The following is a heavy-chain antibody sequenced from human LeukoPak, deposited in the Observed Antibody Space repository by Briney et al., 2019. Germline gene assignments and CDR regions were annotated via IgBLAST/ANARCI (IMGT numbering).Heavy chain of an antibody. CDR1: GFTFSNAW. CDR2: IKSKTDGGTT. V-gene: IGHV3-15*01. J-gene: IGHJ3*02. CDR3: TTARSQDIVVVPAALQDAFDI. D-gene: IGHD2-2*01. Sequence: PGRSLRLSCAASGFTFSNAWMSWVRQAPGKGLEWVGRIKSKTDGGTTDYAAPVKGRFTISRDDSKNTLYLQMNSLKTEDTAVYYCTTARSQDIVVVPAALQDAFDIWGQGTMVTVSS.